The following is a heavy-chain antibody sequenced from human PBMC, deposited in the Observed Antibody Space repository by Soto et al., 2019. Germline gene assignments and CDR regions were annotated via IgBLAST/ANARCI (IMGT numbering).Heavy chain of an antibody. CDR2: IYYSGST. D-gene: IGHD3-10*01. CDR1: GGSISSYY. Sequence: SETLSLTCTVSGGSISSYYWSWIRQPPGKGLEWIGYIYYSGSTNYNPSLKSRVTISVDTSKNQFSLKLSSVTAADTAVYYCASQSRITMVRGVINYMDVWGKGTTVTVSS. CDR3: ASQSRITMVRGVINYMDV. V-gene: IGHV4-59*08. J-gene: IGHJ6*03.